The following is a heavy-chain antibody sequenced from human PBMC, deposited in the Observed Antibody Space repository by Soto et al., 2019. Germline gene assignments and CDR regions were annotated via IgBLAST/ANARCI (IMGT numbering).Heavy chain of an antibody. Sequence: ASVKVSCKVSGYTLTELSMHWVRQAPGKGLEWMGGFDPEDGETIYARKFQGRVTMTEDTSTDTAYMELSSLRSEDTAVYYCATVYASQHLSNWNDVLSWFDPWGQGTLVTVSS. V-gene: IGHV1-24*01. CDR3: ATVYASQHLSNWNDVLSWFDP. CDR2: FDPEDGET. D-gene: IGHD1-1*01. J-gene: IGHJ5*02. CDR1: GYTLTELS.